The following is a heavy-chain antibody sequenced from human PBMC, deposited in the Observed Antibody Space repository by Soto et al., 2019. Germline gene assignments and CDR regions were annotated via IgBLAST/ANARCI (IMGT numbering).Heavy chain of an antibody. V-gene: IGHV4-31*03. J-gene: IGHJ4*02. CDR1: GGSISTVGHY. CDR3: ARATGTLRSRNCDY. Sequence: SETLSLTCSVSGGSISTVGHYWTWIRQPPGKGLEWIGSIYHTGSTYYSKSLKSRLTMSVDTSKSQFSLRLSSVTAADTAVYYCARATGTLRSRNCDYWGQGSLVTVSS. D-gene: IGHD1-1*01. CDR2: IYHTGST.